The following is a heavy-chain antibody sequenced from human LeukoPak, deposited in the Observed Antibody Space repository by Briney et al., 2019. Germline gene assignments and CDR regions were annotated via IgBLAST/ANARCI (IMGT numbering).Heavy chain of an antibody. CDR1: GGSISSYH. CDR3: ARLASGSYGPLTPFDY. Sequence: SETLSLTCTVSGGSISSYHWSWIRHPPGKGLEGIGDIYYSGSTNYNPSLKSRVTISVDTSKDQFSLRLSSVTAADTAVYYSARLASGSYGPLTPFDYWGQGTLVTVSS. J-gene: IGHJ4*02. CDR2: IYYSGST. V-gene: IGHV4-59*08. D-gene: IGHD1-26*01.